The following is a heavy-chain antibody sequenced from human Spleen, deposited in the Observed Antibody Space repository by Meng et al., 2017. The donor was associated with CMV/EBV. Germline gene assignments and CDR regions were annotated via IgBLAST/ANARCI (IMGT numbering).Heavy chain of an antibody. CDR2: IHYSGSS. CDR1: GASISSYY. V-gene: IGHV4-59*01. J-gene: IGHJ6*02. D-gene: IGHD1-26*01. Sequence: SETLSLTCTVSGASISSYYWSWIRQPPGRGLEWIGNIHYSGSSNYNPSLKGRVTMSVATSEDQFSLRLNSVTAADTAVYYCARGHTNSGSFVGYYAMDVWGQGARVTVSS. CDR3: ARGHTNSGSFVGYYAMDV.